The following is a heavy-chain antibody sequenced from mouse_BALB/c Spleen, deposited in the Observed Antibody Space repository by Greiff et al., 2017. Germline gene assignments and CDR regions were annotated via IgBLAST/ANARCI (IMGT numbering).Heavy chain of an antibody. D-gene: IGHD2-10*01. CDR3: ARAYYGNYEDYAMDY. V-gene: IGHV5-4*02. CDR1: GFTFSDYY. J-gene: IGHJ4*01. Sequence: EVQLVESGGGLVKPGGSLKLSCAASGFTFSDYYMYWVRQTPEKRLEWVATISDGGSYTYYPDSVKGRFTISRDNAKNNLYLQMSSLKSEDTAMYYCARAYYGNYEDYAMDYWGQGTSVTVSS. CDR2: ISDGGSYT.